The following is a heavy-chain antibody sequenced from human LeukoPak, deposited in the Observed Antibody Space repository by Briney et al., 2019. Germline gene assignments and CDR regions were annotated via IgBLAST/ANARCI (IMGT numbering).Heavy chain of an antibody. CDR2: IYNYGRT. CDR1: GVTVSSCY. V-gene: IGHV3-53*04. D-gene: IGHD2/OR15-2a*01. CDR3: ARVPLHPTISSFDY. Sequence: GGSLRLSCAASGVTVSSCYMTWVRQAPEKGLEWVSLIYNYGRTFYADSLQGRFTVSRHDSKNTLYLPMNSLRPEDTAVYYCARVPLHPTISSFDYWGHGTLVTVSS. J-gene: IGHJ4*01.